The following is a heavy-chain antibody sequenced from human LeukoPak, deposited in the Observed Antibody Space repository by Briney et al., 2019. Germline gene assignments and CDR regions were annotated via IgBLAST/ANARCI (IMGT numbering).Heavy chain of an antibody. CDR3: AKDAYLGWLEYYFDY. CDR2: ISYDGSNK. CDR1: GFTFSSYG. J-gene: IGHJ4*02. V-gene: IGHV3-30*18. D-gene: IGHD5-12*01. Sequence: LRLSCAASGFTFSSYGMHWVRQAPGKGLEWVAVISYDGSNKYYADSVKGRFTISRDNSKNTLCLQMNSLRAEDTAVYYCAKDAYLGWLEYYFDYWGQGTLVAVSS.